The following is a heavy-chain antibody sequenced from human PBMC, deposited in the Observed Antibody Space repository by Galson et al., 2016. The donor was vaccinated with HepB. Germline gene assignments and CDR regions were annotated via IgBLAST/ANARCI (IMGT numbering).Heavy chain of an antibody. D-gene: IGHD2-8*02. J-gene: IGHJ3*02. CDR2: INTAKGDT. V-gene: IGHV1-3*04. Sequence: SVKVSCKASGYTFTAYAIHWVRQAPGQRLEWMAWINTAKGDTRYSQKLQGRVTLTRDTSATTASMELSSLRSEATAVYYCARRLVGSYGNAFDIWGQGTLVTVSS. CDR3: ARRLVGSYGNAFDI. CDR1: GYTFTAYA.